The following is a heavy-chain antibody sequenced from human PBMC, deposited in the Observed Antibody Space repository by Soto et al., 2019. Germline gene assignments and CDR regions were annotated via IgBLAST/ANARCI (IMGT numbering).Heavy chain of an antibody. D-gene: IGHD6-19*01. V-gene: IGHV1-2*06. CDR1: GYRFTAYY. CDR2: MNLDTGGT. CDR3: GRESSGSGWSFDF. J-gene: IGHJ4*02. Sequence: QVQLVQSGAEVKKPGASVRVSCEASGYRFTAYYIHWVRQAPGQGLEWMGRMNLDTGGTTYAQKFQGRVTMTTDTSTSTSYLELGSLRSDDTAVYYCGRESSGSGWSFDFWGQGSLVTVSS.